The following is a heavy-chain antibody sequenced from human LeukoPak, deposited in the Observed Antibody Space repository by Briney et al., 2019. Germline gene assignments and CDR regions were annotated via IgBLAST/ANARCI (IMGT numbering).Heavy chain of an antibody. J-gene: IGHJ4*02. V-gene: IGHV1-2*02. CDR2: INPNSGGT. CDR1: GYAFPDYY. D-gene: IGHD3-16*01. CDR3: ARDWGGRASELDY. Sequence: ASVKVSCKASGYAFPDYYMHWVRQAPGQGLEWMGCINPNSGGTNYAQKFQGRVTMTRDTSISTAYMELSRLRSDDTAVYYCARDWGGRASELDYWGQGTLVTVSS.